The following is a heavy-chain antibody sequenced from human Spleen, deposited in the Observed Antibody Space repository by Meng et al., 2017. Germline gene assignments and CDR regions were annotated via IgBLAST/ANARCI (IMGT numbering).Heavy chain of an antibody. CDR3: ARTKDDYGDYFNWFDP. Sequence: ETLSLTCTVSGGSISSSSYYWGWIRQPPGKGLEWVSSLSANSIYQYYADSVKGRFTISRDNAKKSVYLQMDSLRAEDTAIYYCARTKDDYGDYFNWFDPWGQGTLVTVSS. D-gene: IGHD4-17*01. J-gene: IGHJ5*02. CDR2: LSANSIYQ. V-gene: IGHV3-21*01. CDR1: GGSISSSS.